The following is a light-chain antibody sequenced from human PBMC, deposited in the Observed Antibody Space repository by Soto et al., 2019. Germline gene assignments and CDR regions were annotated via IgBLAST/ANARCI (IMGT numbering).Light chain of an antibody. V-gene: IGKV1-9*01. CDR3: QQLYSHPLT. CDR1: QGITCY. CDR2: SAS. J-gene: IGKJ4*01. Sequence: IQLTQSPSSLSASVGDRVTITCRASQGITCYLAWYQQGPGKASGLLIYSASTLQSGVPSRFSGSGYGTDFSLTISNLQPEDFATYYCQQLYSHPLTFGGGTKVDIK.